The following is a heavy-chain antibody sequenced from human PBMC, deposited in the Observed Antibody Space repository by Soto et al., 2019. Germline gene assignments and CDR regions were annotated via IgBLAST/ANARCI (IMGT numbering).Heavy chain of an antibody. D-gene: IGHD4-17*01. V-gene: IGHV1-8*01. CDR2: MNPNSGNT. J-gene: IGHJ4*02. CDR1: GYTFTSYD. CDR3: ARGIHGGPDY. Sequence: AAVMICCTASGYTFTSYDINWVRQATGQGLEWMGWMNPNSGNTGYAQKFQGRVTMTRNTSISTAYMELSSLRSEDTAVYYCARGIHGGPDYWGQGTLVTVSS.